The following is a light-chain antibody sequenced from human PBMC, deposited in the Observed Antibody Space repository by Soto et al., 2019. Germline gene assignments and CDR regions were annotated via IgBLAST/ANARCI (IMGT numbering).Light chain of an antibody. V-gene: IGLV2-14*01. CDR3: SSYTSPSTLYV. Sequence: QSVLTQPASVSGSPGQPITISCTGTSSDVGGYNYVSWYQQHPGKAPKFMIYDVSNRPSGVSNRFSDSKSGNTASLTISGLQAEDEADYYCSSYTSPSTLYVSGTGTKVTVL. J-gene: IGLJ1*01. CDR2: DVS. CDR1: SSDVGGYNY.